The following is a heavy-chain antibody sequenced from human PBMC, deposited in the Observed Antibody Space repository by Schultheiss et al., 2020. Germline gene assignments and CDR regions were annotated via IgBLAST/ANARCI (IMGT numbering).Heavy chain of an antibody. J-gene: IGHJ4*02. CDR1: GGSFSGYY. V-gene: IGHV4-34*01. CDR3: ARAGGSSRRPFDY. CDR2: INHSGST. Sequence: SETLSLTGAVYGGSFSGYYWSWIRQPPGKGLEWIGEINHSGSTNYNPSLKSRVTISVDTSKNQFSLKLSSVTAADTAVYYCARAGGSSRRPFDYWGQGTLVTVSS.